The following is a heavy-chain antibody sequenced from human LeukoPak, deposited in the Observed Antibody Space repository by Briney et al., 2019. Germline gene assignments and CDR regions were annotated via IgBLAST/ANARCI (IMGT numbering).Heavy chain of an antibody. V-gene: IGHV3-23*01. Sequence: PGGSLRLSCAASGFTFSSYAMSWVRQAPGKGPEWVSAISGSGGSTYYADSVKGRFTISRDNSKNTLYLQMNSLRAEDTAVYYCAKVGGATVAFDIWGQGTMVTVSS. D-gene: IGHD1-26*01. J-gene: IGHJ3*02. CDR3: AKVGGATVAFDI. CDR2: ISGSGGST. CDR1: GFTFSSYA.